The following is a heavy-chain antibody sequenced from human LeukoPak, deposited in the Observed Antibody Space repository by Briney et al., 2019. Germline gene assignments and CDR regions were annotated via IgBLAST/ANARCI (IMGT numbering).Heavy chain of an antibody. V-gene: IGHV1-46*01. D-gene: IGHD3-22*01. CDR3: ARDRDNYYDSSGFNYFDY. Sequence: GASVKVSCKASGYTFTSYYMHWVRQAPGQGLEWRGIINPSGGSTSYAQKFQGRVTMTRDTSTSTVYMELSSLRSEDTAVYYCARDRDNYYDSSGFNYFDYWGQGTLVTVSS. CDR2: INPSGGST. J-gene: IGHJ4*02. CDR1: GYTFTSYY.